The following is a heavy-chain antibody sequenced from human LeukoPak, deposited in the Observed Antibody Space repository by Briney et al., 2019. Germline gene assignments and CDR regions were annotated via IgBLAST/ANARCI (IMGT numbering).Heavy chain of an antibody. Sequence: SETLSLTCSVSGGSISSLYWSWIRQPPGKGLEWIGYVYYTGSTNYNPSLKSRVTMFVDMSKNQFSLRLSSVTAADTAVYYCARHRAYSSSSPFDYWGQGTLVTVSS. CDR3: ARHRAYSSSSPFDY. CDR1: GGSISSLY. V-gene: IGHV4-59*08. D-gene: IGHD6-6*01. CDR2: VYYTGST. J-gene: IGHJ4*02.